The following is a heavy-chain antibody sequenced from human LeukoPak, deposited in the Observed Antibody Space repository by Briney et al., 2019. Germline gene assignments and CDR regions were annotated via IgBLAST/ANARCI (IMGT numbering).Heavy chain of an antibody. CDR3: AKDRYGSGSYYYTPHFDY. V-gene: IGHV3-30*18. CDR1: GFTFSSYG. CDR2: IAYDGSNK. J-gene: IGHJ4*02. Sequence: GGSLRLSCAASGFTFSSYGMHWVRRAPGKGLEWVAVIAYDGSNKYYADSVKGRFTISRDNSKNTLYLQMNSLRAEDTAVYYCAKDRYGSGSYYYTPHFDYWGQGTLVTVSS. D-gene: IGHD3-10*01.